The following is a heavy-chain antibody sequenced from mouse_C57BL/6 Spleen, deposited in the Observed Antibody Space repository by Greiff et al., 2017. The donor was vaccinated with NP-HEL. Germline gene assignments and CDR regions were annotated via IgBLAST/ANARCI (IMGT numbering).Heavy chain of an antibody. CDR2: IDPSDSYT. V-gene: IGHV1-69*01. CDR3: ARFQYYGSTDYFDY. J-gene: IGHJ2*01. D-gene: IGHD1-1*01. Sequence: QPQLQQPGAELVMPGASVKLSCKASGYTFTSYWMHWVKQRPGQGLEWIGEIDPSDSYTNYNQKFKGKSTLTVDKSSSTAYMQLSSLTSEDSAVYYCARFQYYGSTDYFDYWGQGTTLTVSS. CDR1: GYTFTSYW.